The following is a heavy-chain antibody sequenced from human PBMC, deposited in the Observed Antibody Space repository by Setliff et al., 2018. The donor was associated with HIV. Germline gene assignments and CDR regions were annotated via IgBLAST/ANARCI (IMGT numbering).Heavy chain of an antibody. CDR3: AKRLTGPFDN. D-gene: IGHD1-1*01. CDR2: IHHTGRT. J-gene: IGHJ4*02. CDR1: GASIQITDTW. Sequence: PSETLSLTCTVYGASIQITDTWWSLVRQPPGKGLEWLGEIHHTGRTNYNPSLKNRGTISIDNFKNQFSLNLSSVTAADTAVYYCAKRLTGPFDNWGQGTLGTVSS. V-gene: IGHV4-4*02.